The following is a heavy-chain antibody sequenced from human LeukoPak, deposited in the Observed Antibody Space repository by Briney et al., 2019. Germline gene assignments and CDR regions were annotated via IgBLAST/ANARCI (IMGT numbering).Heavy chain of an antibody. CDR1: GFTFDDYG. D-gene: IGHD3-9*01. CDR3: VRKPYYDILTGYFVDY. Sequence: GGSLRLSCVASGFTFDDYGMSWVRQAPGKGLEWVSAINWNGGSTGYADSVKGRFTISRDNAKNSLYLQMNSLRAEDTAVYYCVRKPYYDILTGYFVDYWGQGTLVTVSS. J-gene: IGHJ4*02. CDR2: INWNGGST. V-gene: IGHV3-20*04.